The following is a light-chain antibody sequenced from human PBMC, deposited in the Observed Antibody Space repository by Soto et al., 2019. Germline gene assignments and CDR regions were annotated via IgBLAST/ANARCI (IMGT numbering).Light chain of an antibody. Sequence: EIVLTQSPATLSLSPGERATLSCRASQSVSSYLAWYQQKPGQAPRLLIYDASNRATGIPARFSGSGSGTDFTLTISSLEPEDFAVYYCQQHSNWPPGWTFSQGTKVEIK. CDR2: DAS. V-gene: IGKV3-11*01. CDR1: QSVSSY. CDR3: QQHSNWPPGWT. J-gene: IGKJ1*01.